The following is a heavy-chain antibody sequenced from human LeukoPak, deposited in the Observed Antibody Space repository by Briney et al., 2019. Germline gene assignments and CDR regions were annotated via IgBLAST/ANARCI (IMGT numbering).Heavy chain of an antibody. J-gene: IGHJ4*02. Sequence: PGGSLRLSCAASGFTFSSYGMHWVRQAPGKGLEWVAVIWYDGSNKYYADSVKGRFTISRGSSKNTLYLQMNSLRAEDTAVYYCARDRGSYWDGGNDYWGQGTLVTVSS. CDR2: IWYDGSNK. V-gene: IGHV3-33*01. D-gene: IGHD1-26*01. CDR1: GFTFSSYG. CDR3: ARDRGSYWDGGNDY.